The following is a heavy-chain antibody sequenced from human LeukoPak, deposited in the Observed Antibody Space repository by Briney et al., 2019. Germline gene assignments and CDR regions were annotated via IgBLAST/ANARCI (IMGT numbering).Heavy chain of an antibody. CDR3: ARGWLRSREFDY. J-gene: IGHJ4*02. D-gene: IGHD5-12*01. Sequence: ASVKVSCKASGGTFSSYAIGWVRQAPGQGLVWMGGIIPIFGTANYAQKFQGRVTITADESTSTAYMELSSLRSEDTAVYYCARGWLRSREFDYWGQGTLVTVSS. CDR2: IIPIFGTA. V-gene: IGHV1-69*13. CDR1: GGTFSSYA.